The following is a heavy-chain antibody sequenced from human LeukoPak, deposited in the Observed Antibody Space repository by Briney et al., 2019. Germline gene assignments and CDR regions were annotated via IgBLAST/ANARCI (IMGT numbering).Heavy chain of an antibody. CDR3: ASSNGRLDY. CDR2: ISDGGLTI. D-gene: IGHD4-11*01. V-gene: IGHV3-48*04. J-gene: IGHJ4*02. CDR1: GFTFSSYA. Sequence: GGSLRLSCAASGFTFSSYAMSWVRQAPGKGLEWVAYISDGGLTIYYTDSVKGRFTISRDNAKNSLYLQMNSLRAQDTAVYYCASSNGRLDYWGQGTLVTVSS.